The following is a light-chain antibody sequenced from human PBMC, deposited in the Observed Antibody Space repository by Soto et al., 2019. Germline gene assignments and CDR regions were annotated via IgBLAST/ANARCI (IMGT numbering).Light chain of an antibody. CDR2: QVS. CDR1: QSLVYSDGNTY. V-gene: IGKV2-24*01. CDR3: VQFSHFPRT. Sequence: DIVLTQTPLSSPVTLGQPASISCRSSQSLVYSDGNTYLSWLQQRPGKPQRLLIYQVSNRFSGVPDRFSCRGAGTDFTLKISRVEAEDVGVYYCVQFSHFPRTFGRGTKVEIK. J-gene: IGKJ1*01.